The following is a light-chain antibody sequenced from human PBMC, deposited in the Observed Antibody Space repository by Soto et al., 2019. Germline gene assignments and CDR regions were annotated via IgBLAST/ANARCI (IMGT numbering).Light chain of an antibody. J-gene: IGKJ5*01. V-gene: IGKV3-20*01. CDR2: AAS. Sequence: EIVMTQSPATLSVSLGESATLSCRASQSVSSSYVAWYQQRPGLAPRLLIYAASRRATGIPDRFRGSGSGTEFTLTISRLEPEDFAVYFCQHFGSSPPVTFGQGTRLENK. CDR1: QSVSSSY. CDR3: QHFGSSPPVT.